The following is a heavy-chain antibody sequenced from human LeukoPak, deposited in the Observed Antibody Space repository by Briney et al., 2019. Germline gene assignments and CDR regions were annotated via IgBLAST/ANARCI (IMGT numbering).Heavy chain of an antibody. J-gene: IGHJ2*01. D-gene: IGHD6-13*01. CDR2: ISAYNGNT. V-gene: IGHV1-18*01. Sequence: GASVKVSCKASGYTFTSYGISWVRQAPGQGLEWMGWISAYNGNTNYAQKLQGRVTMTTDTSTSTAYMELRSLGSDDTAVYYCARDRRPGYSSSWSDYWYFDLWGRGTLVTVSS. CDR3: ARDRRPGYSSSWSDYWYFDL. CDR1: GYTFTSYG.